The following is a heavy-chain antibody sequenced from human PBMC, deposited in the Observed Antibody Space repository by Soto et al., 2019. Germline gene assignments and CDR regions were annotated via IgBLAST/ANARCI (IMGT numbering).Heavy chain of an antibody. V-gene: IGHV3-73*02. CDR1: GFTFSGSA. CDR2: IRSKANSYAT. Sequence: EVQLVESGGGLVQPGGSLKLSCAASGFTFSGSAMHWVRQASGKGLEWVGRIRSKANSYATAYAASVKGRFTISRDDSKNTAYLKMNSLKTEDTAVYYCPSITWAYDYGGQGPLVTVSS. J-gene: IGHJ4*02. CDR3: PSITWAYDY. D-gene: IGHD3-16*01.